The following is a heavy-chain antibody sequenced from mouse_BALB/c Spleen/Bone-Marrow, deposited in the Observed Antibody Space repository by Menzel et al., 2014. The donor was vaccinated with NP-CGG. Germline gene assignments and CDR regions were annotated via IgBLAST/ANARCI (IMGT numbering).Heavy chain of an antibody. CDR2: IRNKANGYTT. CDR3: ARDRGGLLHDY. CDR1: GFTFTDYY. Sequence: EVMLVESGGGLVQPGGSLRLSCATSGFTFTDYYMSWVRQPPGKALEWLGFIRNKANGYTTEYSASVKGRFTISRDNSQSILYLQMNTLRAEDSATHYCARDRGGLLHDYWGQGTTLTVSS. V-gene: IGHV7-3*02. D-gene: IGHD1-1*01. J-gene: IGHJ2*01.